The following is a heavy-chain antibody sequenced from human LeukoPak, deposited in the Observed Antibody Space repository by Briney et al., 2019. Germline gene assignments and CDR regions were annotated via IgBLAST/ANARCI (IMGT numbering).Heavy chain of an antibody. D-gene: IGHD2-15*01. CDR2: IWYDGGNK. J-gene: IGHJ4*02. CDR3: ASCSLSGGSCYYFDY. CDR1: GFTFSSYG. Sequence: GGSLRLSCAASGFTFSSYGMHWVRQAPGKGLEWVAVIWYDGGNKYYADSVKGRFTISRDNSKNTLYLQMNSLRAEDTAVYYCASCSLSGGSCYYFDYWGQGTLVTVSS. V-gene: IGHV3-33*01.